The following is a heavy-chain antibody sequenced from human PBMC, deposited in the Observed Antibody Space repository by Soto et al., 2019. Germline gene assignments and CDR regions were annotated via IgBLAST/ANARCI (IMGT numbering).Heavy chain of an antibody. D-gene: IGHD3-10*01. Sequence: QVQLVQSGAEVKKPGSSVKVSCKASGGTFSSYTISWVRQAPGQGLEWMGRIIPILGIANYAQKFQGRVTSTADKSTSTAYMELSSLRSEDTAVYYCARVRFGELFGDYWGQGTLVTVSS. CDR2: IIPILGIA. V-gene: IGHV1-69*02. CDR3: ARVRFGELFGDY. CDR1: GGTFSSYT. J-gene: IGHJ4*02.